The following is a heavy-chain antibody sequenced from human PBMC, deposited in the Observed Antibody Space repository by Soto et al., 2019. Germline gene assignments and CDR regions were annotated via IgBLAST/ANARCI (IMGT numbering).Heavy chain of an antibody. V-gene: IGHV4-30-2*01. CDR1: NGSVSSGTYS. Sequence: SETLSLTCTVSNGSVSSGTYSWSWVRQPPGKGLEWIGYIYYSGTTYYTPSLKSRLTMSMDRANDHFSLNLTSATAADTAVYFCARGHYYYGMDVWGQGITVTVSS. CDR2: IYYSGTT. J-gene: IGHJ6*02. CDR3: ARGHYYYGMDV.